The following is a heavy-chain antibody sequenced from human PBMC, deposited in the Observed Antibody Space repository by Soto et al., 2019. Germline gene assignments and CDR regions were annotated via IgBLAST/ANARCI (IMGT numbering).Heavy chain of an antibody. V-gene: IGHV3-30-3*01. CDR1: GFTFSSYA. CDR3: AREKAYSYGYGTLDY. Sequence: GGSLRLSCAASGFTFSSYAMHWVRQAPGKGLEWVAVISYDGSNKYYADSVKGRFTISRDNSKNTLYLQMNSLRAEDTAVYYCAREKAYSYGYGTLDYWGQGTLVTVSS. CDR2: ISYDGSNK. J-gene: IGHJ4*02. D-gene: IGHD5-18*01.